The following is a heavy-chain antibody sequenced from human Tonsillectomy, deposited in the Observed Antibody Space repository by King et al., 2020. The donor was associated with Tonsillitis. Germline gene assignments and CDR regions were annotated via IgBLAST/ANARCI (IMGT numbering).Heavy chain of an antibody. Sequence: QLQESGPGLVKPSGTLSLTCAVSGGSIRNSNWWSWVRQLPGKGLEWIGEIYHSGSTNYNPSLKSRVTISVDKSKNQFSLTLTSVTAADTGVYFCARDFGDYTGRYLGIDVWGQGTTVTVSS. D-gene: IGHD4-17*01. CDR1: GGSIRNSNW. CDR3: ARDFGDYTGRYLGIDV. CDR2: IYHSGST. J-gene: IGHJ6*02. V-gene: IGHV4-4*02.